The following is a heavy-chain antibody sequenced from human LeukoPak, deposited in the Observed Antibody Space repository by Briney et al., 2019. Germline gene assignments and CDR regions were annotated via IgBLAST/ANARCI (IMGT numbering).Heavy chain of an antibody. CDR2: ISGGSDTI. D-gene: IGHD3-22*01. V-gene: IGHV3-48*01. CDR3: AKDPYYYDSSGYPD. J-gene: IGHJ4*02. CDR1: GFTFSPYP. Sequence: PGGSLRLSCAASGFTFSPYPMNWVRQAPGKGLEWVSYISGGSDTIHYADSVKGRFTISRDNSKNTLYLQMNSLRAEDTAVYYCAKDPYYYDSSGYPDWGQGTLVTVSS.